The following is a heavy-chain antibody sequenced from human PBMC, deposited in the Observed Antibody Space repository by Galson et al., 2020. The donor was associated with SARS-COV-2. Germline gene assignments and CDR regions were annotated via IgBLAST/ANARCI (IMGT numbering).Heavy chain of an antibody. D-gene: IGHD2-15*01. CDR1: GGSIRSYY. J-gene: IGHJ6*02. CDR3: ARDTPNYGMDV. V-gene: IGHV4-59*08. CDR2: VYYTGNT. Sequence: SAPLSLTCTVSGGSIRSYYWTWIRQPPGKGLEWIGNVYYTGNTKYNPSLESRLTISVDTSLNQFSLRLTSVSAADTAVYYCARDTPNYGMDVWGQGTTVTVSS.